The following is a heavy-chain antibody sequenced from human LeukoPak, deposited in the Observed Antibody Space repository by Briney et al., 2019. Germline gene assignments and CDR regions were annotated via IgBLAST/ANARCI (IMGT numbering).Heavy chain of an antibody. D-gene: IGHD4-11*01. J-gene: IGHJ5*02. CDR3: ARGNMTTGFDP. CDR1: GGPISHYY. CDR2: ISYTGST. V-gene: IGHV4-59*01. Sequence: SETLSLTCTVSGGPISHYYWSWIRQSPGKGLECIGYISYTGSTNYNPSLKSRVTISVDTPNNMFSLKLRSVTAADTAVYYCARGNMTTGFDPWGQGTLVTVSS.